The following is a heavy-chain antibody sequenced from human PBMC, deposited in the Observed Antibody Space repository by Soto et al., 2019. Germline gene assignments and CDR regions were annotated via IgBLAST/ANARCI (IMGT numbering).Heavy chain of an antibody. D-gene: IGHD3-22*01. CDR3: AREEIGIVVVEGGDYFDY. CDR1: GYTFTSYA. V-gene: IGHV1-3*01. CDR2: INAGNGNT. J-gene: IGHJ4*02. Sequence: GASVKVSCKASGYTFTSYAMHWVRQAPGQRLEWMGWINAGNGNTKYSQKFQGRVTITRDTSASTAYMELSSLRSDDTAVYYCAREEIGIVVVEGGDYFDYWGQGTLVTVSS.